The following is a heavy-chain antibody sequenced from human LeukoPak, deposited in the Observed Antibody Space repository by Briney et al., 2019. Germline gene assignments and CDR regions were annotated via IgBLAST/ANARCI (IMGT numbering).Heavy chain of an antibody. D-gene: IGHD6-19*01. CDR3: AGPGYSSGWTPDY. J-gene: IGHJ4*02. CDR1: AGSISGFH. CDR2: IYYNGST. Sequence: PSETLSLTCTVSAGSISGFHWSWIRQPPGKGLEWIGYIYYNGSTNYNPSLKSRVTISVDTSKRPFSLKLNSVTAADTAVYYCAGPGYSSGWTPDYWGQGTLVTVSS. V-gene: IGHV4-59*08.